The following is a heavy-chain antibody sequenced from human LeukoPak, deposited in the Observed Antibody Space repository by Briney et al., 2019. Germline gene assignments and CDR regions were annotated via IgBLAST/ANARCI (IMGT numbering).Heavy chain of an antibody. CDR2: VSSSNTT. Sequence: GGSLRLSCAASVFTFSIYCMNWVRQAPGKGLEWVSYVSSSNTTHYTDSVKGRFTISRDNAKNSLYLQMNSLRAEDTAVYYCLDSTWTEWGQGTLVTVSS. CDR1: VFTFSIYC. CDR3: LDSTWTE. J-gene: IGHJ4*02. V-gene: IGHV3-48*01. D-gene: IGHD3/OR15-3a*01.